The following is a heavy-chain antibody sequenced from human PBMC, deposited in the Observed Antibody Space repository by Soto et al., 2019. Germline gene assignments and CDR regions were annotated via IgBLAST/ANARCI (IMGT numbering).Heavy chain of an antibody. CDR2: IIPIFGTA. J-gene: IGHJ5*02. V-gene: IGHV1-69*13. CDR3: ASRITGSPHPPDP. Sequence: SVKVSCKASGGTFSSYAISWVRQAPGQGLEWMGGIIPIFGTANYAQKFQGRVTITADESTSTAYMELSSLRSEDTAVYYCASRITGSPHPPDPWGQGTLVTVSS. CDR1: GGTFSSYA. D-gene: IGHD1-20*01.